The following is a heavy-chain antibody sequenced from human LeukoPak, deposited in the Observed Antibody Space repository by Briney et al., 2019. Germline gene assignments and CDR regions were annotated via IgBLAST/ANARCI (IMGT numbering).Heavy chain of an antibody. CDR2: IKQDGSEE. CDR3: ARDFKLTYGSGS. D-gene: IGHD3-10*01. J-gene: IGHJ4*02. Sequence: PGGSLRLSCEASGLTFNKYWMTWVRQAPGKGLEWVANIKQDGSEENYVDSVKGRFTISRDNAKNSLSLRMNSLSAEDTAVYYCARDFKLTYGSGSWGQGTLVTVSS. CDR1: GLTFNKYW. V-gene: IGHV3-7*01.